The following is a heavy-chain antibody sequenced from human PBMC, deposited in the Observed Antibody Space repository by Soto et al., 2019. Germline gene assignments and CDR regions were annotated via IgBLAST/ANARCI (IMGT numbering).Heavy chain of an antibody. Sequence: SETLSLTCTVSGGSISSYYWSWIRQPPGKGLEWIGYIYYSGSTNYNPSLKSRVTISVDTSKNQFSLKLSSVTAADTAVYYCARDPTSLGRFDTWGQGTLVTVSS. CDR1: GGSISSYY. V-gene: IGHV4-59*01. D-gene: IGHD3-3*02. CDR3: ARDPTSLGRFDT. J-gene: IGHJ5*02. CDR2: IYYSGST.